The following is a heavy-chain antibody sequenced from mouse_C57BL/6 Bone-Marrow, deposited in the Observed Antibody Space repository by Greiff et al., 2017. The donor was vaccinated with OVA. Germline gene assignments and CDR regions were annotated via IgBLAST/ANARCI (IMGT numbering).Heavy chain of an antibody. CDR1: GFSINSDCY. V-gene: IGHV3-3*01. CDR3: ARDGITTVVSSYYFDY. J-gene: IGHJ2*01. CDR2: TFYSGIT. D-gene: IGHD1-1*01. Sequence: DVQLQESGPSLVRPSQTLSLTCTVAGFSINSDCYWIWIRQFPGNKLEYIGYTFYSGITYYNPSLESRTYITRDTSKNQFSLKLSSVTTEDTATYYCARDGITTVVSSYYFDYWGQGTTLTVSS.